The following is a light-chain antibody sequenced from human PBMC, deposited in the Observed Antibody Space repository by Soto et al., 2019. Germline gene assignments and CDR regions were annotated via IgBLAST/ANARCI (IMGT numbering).Light chain of an antibody. CDR3: QQYVSLPIT. J-gene: IGKJ5*01. CDR2: GAF. V-gene: IGKV3-20*01. Sequence: EIVLTQSPGTLSLSLEERATLSCRASQSISSSYLAWYQQKPGQAPRLLIYGAFSRATGIPDRFSGSGSGTDFTLTINRVAPEDFAVYYCQQYVSLPITFGQGTRLEIK. CDR1: QSISSSY.